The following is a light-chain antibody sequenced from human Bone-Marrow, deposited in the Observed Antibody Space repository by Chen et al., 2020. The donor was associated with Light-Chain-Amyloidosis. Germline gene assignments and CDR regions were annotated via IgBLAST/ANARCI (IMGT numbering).Light chain of an antibody. Sequence: SYVLTQPSSVSAVPGQTATSAGGGNNIGSTSVHWYQQTPGQAPLLVVYDDSDRPSGIPERLSGSNSGNTATLTISRVEAGDEADYYCQVWDRSSDRPVFGGGTKLTVL. CDR1: NIGSTS. J-gene: IGLJ3*02. CDR2: DDS. V-gene: IGLV3-21*02. CDR3: QVWDRSSDRPV.